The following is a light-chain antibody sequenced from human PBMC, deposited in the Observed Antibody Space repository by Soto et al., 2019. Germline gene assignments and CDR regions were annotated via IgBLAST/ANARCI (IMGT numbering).Light chain of an antibody. V-gene: IGKV1-5*01. CDR2: DAS. Sequence: DIQMTQSPSTLSASVGDRVTITCRASQSMSSWLAWYQQKPGKAPKLLIYDASSLESGDPSRFSGSGSGTELTLNITSQQRDDFATYYCQQYNSYSQLTFGGGPKVEIK. CDR3: QQYNSYSQLT. J-gene: IGKJ4*01. CDR1: QSMSSW.